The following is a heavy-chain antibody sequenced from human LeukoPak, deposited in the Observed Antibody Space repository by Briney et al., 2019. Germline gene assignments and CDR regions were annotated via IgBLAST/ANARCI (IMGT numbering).Heavy chain of an antibody. CDR2: ISYIGNT. Sequence: SETLSLTCTVSGGSISSYHWSWIRQPPGKGLEWIGYISYIGNTNYNPSLKSRVTISIDRPKNQFSLKLTSVTAADTAVYYCARGRGQQWLEPFDPWGQGTLVTVSS. CDR3: ARGRGQQWLEPFDP. CDR1: GGSISSYH. J-gene: IGHJ5*02. V-gene: IGHV4-59*13. D-gene: IGHD6-19*01.